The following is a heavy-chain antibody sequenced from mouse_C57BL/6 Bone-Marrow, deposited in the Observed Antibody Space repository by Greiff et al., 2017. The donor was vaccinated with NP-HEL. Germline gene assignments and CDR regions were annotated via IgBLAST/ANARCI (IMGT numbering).Heavy chain of an antibody. J-gene: IGHJ4*01. V-gene: IGHV1-18*01. CDR1: GYTFTDYN. CDR3: ARDYGSSYAMDY. D-gene: IGHD1-1*01. Sequence: EVQLQQSGPELVKPGASVKIPCTASGYTFTDYNMHWVKQSPEKSLEWIGDINPNNGGTIYTPKFKGKATLTVDTSSSTAYLELRSLTSEDTAVYYCARDYGSSYAMDYWGQGTSVTVSS. CDR2: INPNNGGT.